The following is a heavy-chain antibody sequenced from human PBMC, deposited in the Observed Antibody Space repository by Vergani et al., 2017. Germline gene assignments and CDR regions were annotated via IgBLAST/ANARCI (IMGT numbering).Heavy chain of an antibody. V-gene: IGHV3-21*01. D-gene: IGHD1-26*01. J-gene: IGHJ4*02. Sequence: EVQLLESGGGLVQPGGSLRLSCAASGFTFSSYAMSWVRQAPGKGLEWVSSISSSSSYIYYADSVKGRFTISRDNAKNSLYLQMNSLRAEDTAVYYCARDFSATPSGDYWGQGTLVTVSS. CDR1: GFTFSSYA. CDR2: ISSSSSYI. CDR3: ARDFSATPSGDY.